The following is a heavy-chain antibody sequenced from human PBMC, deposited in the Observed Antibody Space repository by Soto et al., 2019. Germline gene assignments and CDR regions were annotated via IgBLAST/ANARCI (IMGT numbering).Heavy chain of an antibody. J-gene: IGHJ2*01. CDR1: GGSFSGYY. CDR2: INDRGSI. Sequence: QVQLQQWGAGPLRPLETLSLTCGVSGGSFSGYYWAGIRQSPGKGLEWIGEINDRGSINYNPSLKSRVSISVDTSKNHYSLNLRSVTAADTAVYYCARESHEILTGPPWVWYFDLWGSGTLVTVSS. D-gene: IGHD3-9*01. CDR3: ARESHEILTGPPWVWYFDL. V-gene: IGHV4-34*01.